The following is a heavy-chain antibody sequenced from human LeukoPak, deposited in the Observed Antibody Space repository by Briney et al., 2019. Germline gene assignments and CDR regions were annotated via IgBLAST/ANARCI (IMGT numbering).Heavy chain of an antibody. CDR2: ISWNSGSI. CDR3: AKDTNYDFWSGYPLDY. D-gene: IGHD3-3*01. CDR1: GFTFDDYA. V-gene: IGHV3-9*01. J-gene: IGHJ4*02. Sequence: GGSLRLSCAASGFTFDDYAMHWVREAPGKGLEWVSGISWNSGSIGYADSVKGRFTISRDTAKNSLYLQMNSLRAEDTALYYCAKDTNYDFWSGYPLDYWGQGTLVTVSS.